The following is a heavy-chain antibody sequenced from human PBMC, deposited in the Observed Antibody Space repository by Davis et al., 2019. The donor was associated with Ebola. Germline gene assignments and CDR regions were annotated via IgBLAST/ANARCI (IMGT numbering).Heavy chain of an antibody. CDR3: ARHSGSYLTYYFDY. Sequence: SETLSLTCTVSGGSISSGGYYWSWIRQHPGKGLEWIGYIYYSGSTNYNPSLKSRVTISIDTSKNQFSLKLSSVTAADTAVYYCARHSGSYLTYYFDYWGQGTLVTVSS. CDR2: IYYSGST. V-gene: IGHV4-61*08. J-gene: IGHJ4*02. CDR1: GGSISSGGYY. D-gene: IGHD1-26*01.